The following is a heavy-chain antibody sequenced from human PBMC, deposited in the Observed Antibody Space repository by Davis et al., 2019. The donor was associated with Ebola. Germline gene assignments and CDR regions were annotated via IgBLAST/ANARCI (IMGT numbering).Heavy chain of an antibody. CDR2: SNASEGHT. D-gene: IGHD2-15*01. Sequence: GSLRLSCAASGFIFSNFDMSWVRHGPGKGLEWVSTSNASEGHTHYSDSVRGRFTISRDNSKDTLFLQMNSLRAEDTATYYCARYCHYTDCSYFDFWGQGTMVAVSS. CDR1: GFIFSNFD. V-gene: IGHV3-23*01. CDR3: ARYCHYTDCSYFDF. J-gene: IGHJ4*02.